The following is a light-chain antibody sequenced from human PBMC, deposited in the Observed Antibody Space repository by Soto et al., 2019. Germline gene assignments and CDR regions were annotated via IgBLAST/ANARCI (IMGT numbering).Light chain of an antibody. CDR2: AAS. J-gene: IGKJ1*01. CDR1: QGIRND. V-gene: IGKV1-6*02. CDR3: LQDYNYPLT. Sequence: NQMTQSPSPPAASFGGRGTIPCPASQGIRNDLGWYQHKPGKAPKLLIYAASSLQIGVPSRFSGTGSGTDFTLTISSLQPEDFATYYCLQDYNYPLTFGQGTKVDNK.